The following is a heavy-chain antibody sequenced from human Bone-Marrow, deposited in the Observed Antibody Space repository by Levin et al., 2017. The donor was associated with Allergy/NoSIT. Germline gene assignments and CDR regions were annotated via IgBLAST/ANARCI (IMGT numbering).Heavy chain of an antibody. CDR2: ISGSGGST. J-gene: IGHJ5*02. CDR1: GFTFSSYA. CDR3: AKDQDSSSP. Sequence: GASVKVSCAASGFTFSSYAMSWVRQAPGKGLEWVSAISGSGGSTYYADSVKGRFTISRDNSKNTLYLQMNSLRAEDTAVYYCAKDQDSSSPWGQGTLVTVSS. V-gene: IGHV3-23*01. D-gene: IGHD6-6*01.